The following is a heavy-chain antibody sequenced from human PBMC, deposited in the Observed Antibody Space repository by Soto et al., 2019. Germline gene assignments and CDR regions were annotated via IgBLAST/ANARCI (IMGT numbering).Heavy chain of an antibody. CDR2: ISYDGSNN. CDR1: GFTFNNYG. CDR3: AKALGELSPESFDY. D-gene: IGHD3-16*02. J-gene: IGHJ4*02. V-gene: IGHV3-30*18. Sequence: PGGSLRLSCAASGFTFNNYGVHWVRQAPGKGLEWVAFISYDGSNNYYADSVKGRFTISRDNSMNSLYLQMNSLRTEDTAVYYCAKALGELSPESFDYWGQGTLVTVSS.